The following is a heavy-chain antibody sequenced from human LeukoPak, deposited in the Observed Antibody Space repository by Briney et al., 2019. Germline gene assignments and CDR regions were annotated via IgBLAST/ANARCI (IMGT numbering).Heavy chain of an antibody. Sequence: PGGSLRLSCAAPGFTFSSYWMAWVRQAPGKGLEWVANIKQDGSDKNYVDSVKGRFTISRDNAKNSLYLQMNSLRAEDTAVYLCARDEVGALIYWGKGTLVTVSS. V-gene: IGHV3-7*05. D-gene: IGHD2-15*01. J-gene: IGHJ4*02. CDR2: IKQDGSDK. CDR3: ARDEVGALIY. CDR1: GFTFSSYW.